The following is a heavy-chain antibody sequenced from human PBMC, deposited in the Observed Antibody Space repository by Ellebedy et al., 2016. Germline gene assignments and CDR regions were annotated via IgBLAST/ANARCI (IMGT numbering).Heavy chain of an antibody. CDR1: GYTLTELS. CDR2: FDPEDDET. J-gene: IGHJ4*02. D-gene: IGHD3-10*01. V-gene: IGHV1-24*01. Sequence: ASVKVSCKVSGYTLTELSMHWVRQAPGKGLEWMGGFDPEDDETIYAQKFQGRVTMTEDTSSDTAYMELSSLRSEDTAVYYCATDGLKWFGELSRFDYWGQGTLVTVSS. CDR3: ATDGLKWFGELSRFDY.